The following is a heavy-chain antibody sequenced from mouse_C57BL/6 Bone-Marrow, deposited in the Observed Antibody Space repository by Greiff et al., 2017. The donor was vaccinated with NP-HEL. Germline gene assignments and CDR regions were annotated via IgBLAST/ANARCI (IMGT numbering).Heavy chain of an antibody. V-gene: IGHV1-50*01. CDR3: ARMRAYYGSSYFDY. CDR2: IDPSDSYT. D-gene: IGHD1-1*01. Sequence: QSCKASGYTFTSYWMQWVKQRPGQGLEWIGEIDPSDSYTNYNQKFKGKATLTVDTSSSTAYMQLSSLTSEDSAVYDCARMRAYYGSSYFDYWGQGTTLTVSS. J-gene: IGHJ2*01. CDR1: GYTFTSYW.